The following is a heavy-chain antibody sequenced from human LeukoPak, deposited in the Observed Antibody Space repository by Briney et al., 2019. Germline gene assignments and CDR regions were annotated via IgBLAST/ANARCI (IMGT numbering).Heavy chain of an antibody. Sequence: SETLSLTCTVSGDFITAYYWSWIRQPPGKGLEWIGYIYYSGSTNYKPSLKSRVTISVETSKNQFSLKLRSVTAADTAVYYCARVTGYMIEDYFDYWGQGTLVTVSS. J-gene: IGHJ4*02. CDR2: IYYSGST. V-gene: IGHV4-59*01. CDR3: ARVTGYMIEDYFDY. CDR1: GDFITAYY. D-gene: IGHD3-22*01.